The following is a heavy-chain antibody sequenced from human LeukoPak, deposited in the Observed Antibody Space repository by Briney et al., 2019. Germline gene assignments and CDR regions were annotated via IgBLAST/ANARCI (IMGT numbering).Heavy chain of an antibody. CDR1: GFTFSSYS. V-gene: IGHV3-48*01. CDR2: ISSSSSTI. Sequence: GGSLPLSCAASGFTFSSYSMNWLRQAPGKGLEGVSYISSSSSTIYYADSVKGRFTISRDNAKKSLYPQMNSLRAEDTAVYYCAELGITMIGGVWGKGTTVTISS. J-gene: IGHJ6*04. CDR3: AELGITMIGGV. D-gene: IGHD3-10*02.